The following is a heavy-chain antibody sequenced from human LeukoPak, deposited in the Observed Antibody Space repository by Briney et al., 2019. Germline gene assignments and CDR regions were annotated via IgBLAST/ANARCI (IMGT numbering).Heavy chain of an antibody. D-gene: IGHD2-15*01. V-gene: IGHV3-21*01. Sequence: GGSLRLSCAASGFTFSRYNMKWVRQAPGEGLEWVSSISRTSSYIYYADSVKGRFTISRDNAQNSLYQQMNSLRVEDTAVYYCARVLETDCSGGSCYSGLDHWGQGTLVTVSS. CDR3: ARVLETDCSGGSCYSGLDH. CDR2: ISRTSSYI. CDR1: GFTFSRYN. J-gene: IGHJ4*02.